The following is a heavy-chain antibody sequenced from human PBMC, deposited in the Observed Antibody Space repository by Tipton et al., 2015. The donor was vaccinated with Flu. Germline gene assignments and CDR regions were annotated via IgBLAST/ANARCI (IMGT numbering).Heavy chain of an antibody. D-gene: IGHD3-10*01. CDR3: ARGRGQSDAFDI. V-gene: IGHV4-59*01. CDR2: FYYSGSP. CDR1: SVSINFYS. Sequence: TLSLTCTVPSVSINFYSWSWIRQPPGKGLEWIGYFYYSGSPKYNPSLESRVTISADTSKNQFSLKLNSVTAADTAVYFCARGRGQSDAFDIWGLGTMVTVSS. J-gene: IGHJ3*02.